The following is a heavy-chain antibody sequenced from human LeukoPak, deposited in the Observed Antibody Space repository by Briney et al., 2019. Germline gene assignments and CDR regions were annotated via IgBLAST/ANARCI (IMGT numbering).Heavy chain of an antibody. J-gene: IGHJ3*01. Sequence: PGGSLRLSCAASGFTFSDYYMSWIRQAPGKGLEWVAKIIQDGSEKYYMDSVKGRFLISRDNGKNSLYLQMNSLRVEDTAVYYCARDWRQDNAFDLWGQGTMVTVSS. CDR2: IIQDGSEK. CDR1: GFTFSDYY. V-gene: IGHV3-7*01. D-gene: IGHD2-15*01. CDR3: ARDWRQDNAFDL.